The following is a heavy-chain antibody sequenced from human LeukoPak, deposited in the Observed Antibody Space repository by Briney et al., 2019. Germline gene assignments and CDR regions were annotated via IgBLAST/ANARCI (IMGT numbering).Heavy chain of an antibody. CDR1: GFTFSNTW. Sequence: GGSLRLSCAASGFTFSNTWMNWVRQAPGKGLEWVANINQDGSEKNCVDSVKGRFTISRDNAKNSLYLQMNSLRAEDTAVYYCANNRASLDYWGQGTLVTVSS. CDR3: ANNRASLDY. V-gene: IGHV3-7*02. D-gene: IGHD2/OR15-2a*01. CDR2: INQDGSEK. J-gene: IGHJ4*02.